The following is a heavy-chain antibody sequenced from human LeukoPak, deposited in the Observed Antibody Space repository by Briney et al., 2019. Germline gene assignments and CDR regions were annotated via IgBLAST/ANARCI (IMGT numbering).Heavy chain of an antibody. D-gene: IGHD6-13*01. Sequence: PGRSLRLSCAASGFTFSSYAMHWVRQAPGKGLEWVAVISYDGGNKYYADSVKGRFTISRDNSKNTLYLQMNSLRAEDTAVYYCARAGGAAAGTRYYYYYYGMDVWGQGTTVTVSS. CDR3: ARAGGAAAGTRYYYYYYGMDV. V-gene: IGHV3-30-3*01. CDR1: GFTFSSYA. J-gene: IGHJ6*02. CDR2: ISYDGGNK.